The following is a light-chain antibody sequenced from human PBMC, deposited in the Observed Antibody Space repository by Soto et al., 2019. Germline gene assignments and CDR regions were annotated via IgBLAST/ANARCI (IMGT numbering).Light chain of an antibody. CDR3: QPFNSYPPFT. CDR2: AAS. V-gene: IGKV1-9*01. CDR1: QGISSS. Sequence: DIQLTQSPSFLSASVGDRVTITCRVSQGISSSLAWYQQKPGKAPKLLISAASTLQSGVPSRFSGSGSGTEFTLTISSLQPEDFATYYCQPFNSYPPFTFGPGTKVDIK. J-gene: IGKJ3*01.